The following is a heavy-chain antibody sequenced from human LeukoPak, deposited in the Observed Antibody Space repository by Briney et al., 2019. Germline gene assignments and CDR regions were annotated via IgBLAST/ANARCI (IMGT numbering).Heavy chain of an antibody. CDR3: ARDRESTVTTFDY. CDR2: ISSSSSYI. V-gene: IGHV3-21*01. CDR1: GFTFSSYS. D-gene: IGHD4-17*01. J-gene: IGHJ4*02. Sequence: PGGSLRLSCAASGFTFSSYSMNWVRQAPGKGLEWVSSISSSSSYIYYADSVKGRFTISRDNAKNSLYLQMNSLRAEDTAVYYCARDRESTVTTFDYWGQGTQVTVSS.